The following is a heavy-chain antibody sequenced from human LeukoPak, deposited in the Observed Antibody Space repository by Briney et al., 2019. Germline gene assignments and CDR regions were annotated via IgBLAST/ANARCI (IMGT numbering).Heavy chain of an antibody. D-gene: IGHD5-12*01. CDR3: ASGNTGYGRDSFDI. J-gene: IGHJ3*02. CDR1: GGSISSGGYS. Sequence: SETLSLTCAVSGGSISSGGYSWSWVRQPPGEGLEWVGYIYHSGSTYYNPSLQSRVTISLDRPKNHFSLKLSSMTAADRAVYFCASGNTGYGRDSFDIWGQGTMVSVSS. V-gene: IGHV4-30-2*01. CDR2: IYHSGST.